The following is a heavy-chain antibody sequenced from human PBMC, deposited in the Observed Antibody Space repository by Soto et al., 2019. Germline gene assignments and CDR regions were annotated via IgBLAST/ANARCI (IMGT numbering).Heavy chain of an antibody. Sequence: QVQLVESGGGVVQPGRSLRLSCADSGFTFSSYGMHWVRQAPGKGLEWVAVISNDGGDKYYADSVKGRFTISRDNSKNTLYLQMNSLRAEDSALYSCAGAAPYDNWGQGTLVTVSS. V-gene: IGHV3-30-3*01. CDR3: AGAAPYDN. J-gene: IGHJ4*02. CDR1: GFTFSSYG. CDR2: ISNDGGDK.